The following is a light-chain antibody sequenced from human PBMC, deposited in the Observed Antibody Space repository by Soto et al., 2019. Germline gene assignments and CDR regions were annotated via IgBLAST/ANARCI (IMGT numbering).Light chain of an antibody. Sequence: EIVMTQSPATLSVSPGERATLSCRASQSVSNSLAWYQHKPGQAPRLLISGASTRATGIPARFSGSGSGTEFTLTIDSLQSEDFAVYYCHQHNNWPLTFGGGTKVAIK. CDR2: GAS. V-gene: IGKV3-15*01. CDR1: QSVSNS. CDR3: HQHNNWPLT. J-gene: IGKJ4*01.